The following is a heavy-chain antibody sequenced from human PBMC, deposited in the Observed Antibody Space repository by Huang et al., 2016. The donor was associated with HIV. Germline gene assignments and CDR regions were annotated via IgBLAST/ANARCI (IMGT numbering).Heavy chain of an antibody. Sequence: QVELVQSGAEVKRPGASVRVSCKAAGYIFTKYGINWVRQAPGQGLEWMGSISAYNGNTNYAEKVQGRGTLMRDTSATTAYMELRDVTSADTAVYYCARDHWYPLQNWFDLWGQGTLVTVSS. CDR3: ARDHWYPLQNWFDL. CDR2: ISAYNGNT. V-gene: IGHV1-18*01. CDR1: GYIFTKYG. J-gene: IGHJ5*01. D-gene: IGHD1-1*01.